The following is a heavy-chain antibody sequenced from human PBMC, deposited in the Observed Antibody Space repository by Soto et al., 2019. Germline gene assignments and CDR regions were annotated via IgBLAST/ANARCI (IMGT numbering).Heavy chain of an antibody. CDR2: IISNGGTT. V-gene: IGHV3-64D*06. J-gene: IGHJ4*02. Sequence: WGPLRLSCSASGFTFSNYAMHWVRQAAGKGLEDVSTIISNGGTTYYADSVKGRFTISRDNSKNTVFIQRRSLRAEDTAVYYCVKQSGLVRGYNGGGFDYWGRGTLVTVSS. CDR3: VKQSGLVRGYNGGGFDY. CDR1: GFTFSNYA. D-gene: IGHD3-10*01.